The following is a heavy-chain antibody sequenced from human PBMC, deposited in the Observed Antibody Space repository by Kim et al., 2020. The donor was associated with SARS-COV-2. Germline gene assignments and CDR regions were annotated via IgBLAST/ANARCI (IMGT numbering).Heavy chain of an antibody. J-gene: IGHJ4*02. Sequence: VKGRFTISRDNSKNTLYLQMNSLRAEDTAVYYCARGGDILTGYYRGAFDYWGQGTLVTVSS. CDR3: ARGGDILTGYYRGAFDY. D-gene: IGHD3-9*01. V-gene: IGHV3-30*01.